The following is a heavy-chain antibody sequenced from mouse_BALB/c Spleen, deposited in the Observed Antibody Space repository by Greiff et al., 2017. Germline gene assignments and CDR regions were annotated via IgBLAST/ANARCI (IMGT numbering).Heavy chain of an antibody. CDR3: ARDRYGSTYFDY. Sequence: DVQLVESGGGLVQPGGSLKLSCAASGFTFSSYGMSWVRQTPDKRLELVATINSNGGSTYYPDSVKGRFTISRDNAKNTLYLQMSSLKSEDTAMYYCARDRYGSTYFDYWGQGTTLTVSS. CDR1: GFTFSSYG. J-gene: IGHJ2*01. CDR2: INSNGGST. V-gene: IGHV5-6-3*01. D-gene: IGHD1-1*01.